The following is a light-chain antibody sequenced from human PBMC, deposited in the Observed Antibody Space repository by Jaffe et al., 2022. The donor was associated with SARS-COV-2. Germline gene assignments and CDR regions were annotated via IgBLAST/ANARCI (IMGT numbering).Light chain of an antibody. Sequence: DIQMTQSPSTRSASVGDRVTITCRASQSINSWLAWYQQKPGKAPKLLIYKTSSLESGVPSRFSGSGSGTEFALTISGLQPDDFATYYCQQYNTYPWAFGQGTKVEMK. CDR1: QSINSW. J-gene: IGKJ1*01. CDR2: KTS. V-gene: IGKV1-5*03. CDR3: QQYNTYPWA.